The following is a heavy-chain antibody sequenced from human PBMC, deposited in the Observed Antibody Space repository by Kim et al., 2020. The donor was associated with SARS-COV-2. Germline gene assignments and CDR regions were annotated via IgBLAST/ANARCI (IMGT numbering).Heavy chain of an antibody. J-gene: IGHJ4*02. CDR1: GIPFTNAW. D-gene: IGHD2-2*01. Sequence: GGSLRLSCAVSGIPFTNAWMNWVRQTPGKGLEWIGRIKSKTDGGTADYAAPVKGRFTISRDDSKNTLFLLMSSLKTEDSAVYYCTTVSMRWGQGTLVTVS. CDR3: TTVSMR. CDR2: IKSKTDGGTA. V-gene: IGHV3-15*01.